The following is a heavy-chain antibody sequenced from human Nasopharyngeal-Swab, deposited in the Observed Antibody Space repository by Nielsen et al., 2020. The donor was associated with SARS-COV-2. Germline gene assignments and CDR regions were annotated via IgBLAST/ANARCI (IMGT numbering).Heavy chain of an antibody. J-gene: IGHJ4*02. D-gene: IGHD5-18*01. V-gene: IGHV1-2*02. Sequence: ASVKVSCKASGYTFTSYDINWVRQATGQGLEWMGWINPNTGGTNYAQKFQGRVTMTRDTPISTAYMELSRLRSDDTAVYYCARAVDTALLGFDYWGQGTLVTVSS. CDR3: ARAVDTALLGFDY. CDR1: GYTFTSYD. CDR2: INPNTGGT.